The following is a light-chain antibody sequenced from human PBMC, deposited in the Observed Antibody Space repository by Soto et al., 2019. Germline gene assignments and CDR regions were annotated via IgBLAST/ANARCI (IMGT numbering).Light chain of an antibody. CDR3: QQYNNWAT. CDR1: QTVNTN. Sequence: EIVMTRSPATLSVSPGERATLSCRASQTVNTNLAWYQQKPGQAPRLLIYGASTRATGIPARFSGSGSGTEFTLTISSLQSEDFAVYYCQQYNNWATFGQGTKVEIK. V-gene: IGKV3-15*01. CDR2: GAS. J-gene: IGKJ1*01.